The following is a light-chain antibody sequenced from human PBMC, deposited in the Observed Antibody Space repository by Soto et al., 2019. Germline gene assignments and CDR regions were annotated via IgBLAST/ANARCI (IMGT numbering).Light chain of an antibody. CDR1: SSDVGGYKY. J-gene: IGLJ1*01. V-gene: IGLV2-14*01. CDR2: DVS. Sequence: SVLTQPASVSGSPGQSITISCPGTSSDVGGYKYVSWYQQHPGEAPKLMIYDVSNRPSGVSNRFSGSKSGNTASLTISGLQAEDEADYYCSSYTSSSTRVFGTGTKVTGL. CDR3: SSYTSSSTRV.